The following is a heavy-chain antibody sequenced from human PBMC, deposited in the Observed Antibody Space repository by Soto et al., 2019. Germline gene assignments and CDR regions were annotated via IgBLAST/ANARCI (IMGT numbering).Heavy chain of an antibody. CDR3: AKDIPPFGVGATKGGFDY. J-gene: IGHJ4*02. CDR1: GFTFDDYA. V-gene: IGHV3-9*01. Sequence: GGSLRLSCAASGFTFDDYAMHWVRQAPGKGLEWVSGISWNSGSIGYADSVKGRFTISRDNAKNSLYLQMNSLRAEDTALYYCAKDIPPFGVGATKGGFDYWGQGTLVTVSS. CDR2: ISWNSGSI. D-gene: IGHD1-26*01.